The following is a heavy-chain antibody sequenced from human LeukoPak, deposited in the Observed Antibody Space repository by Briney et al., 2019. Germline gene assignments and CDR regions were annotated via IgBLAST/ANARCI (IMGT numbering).Heavy chain of an antibody. CDR3: TRDHHRRHYDSQARNTFDI. Sequence: GGSLRLSCAASGFTFSSYEMNWVRQAPGKGLEWVSYISSSSSTIYYADSVRGRFTISRDNDKNSLYLQMNSLRAEDTAVYYCTRDHHRRHYDSQARNTFDIWGQGTMVTVSS. J-gene: IGHJ3*02. D-gene: IGHD3-22*01. CDR1: GFTFSSYE. V-gene: IGHV3-48*01. CDR2: ISSSSSTI.